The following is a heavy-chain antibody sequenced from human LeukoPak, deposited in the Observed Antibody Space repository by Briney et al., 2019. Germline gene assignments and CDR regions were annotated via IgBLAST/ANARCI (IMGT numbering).Heavy chain of an antibody. V-gene: IGHV1-2*02. Sequence: ASVKVSCKASGYTFTGYYMHWVRQSPGQGLEWMGWISPNSGGTNYAQKFQGRVTMTRDTSISTAYMELSRLRSDDTAVYYCARYSTVTVYYFVYWGQRALVTVSS. CDR1: GYTFTGYY. CDR2: ISPNSGGT. J-gene: IGHJ4*02. D-gene: IGHD4-17*01. CDR3: ARYSTVTVYYFVY.